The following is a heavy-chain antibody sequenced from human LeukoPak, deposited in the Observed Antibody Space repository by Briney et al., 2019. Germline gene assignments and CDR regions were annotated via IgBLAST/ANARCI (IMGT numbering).Heavy chain of an antibody. CDR1: GFTFSKYG. D-gene: IGHD6-19*01. V-gene: IGHV3-33*01. CDR2: MWFDESNK. CDR3: AIGRDHNSGWYNIADY. J-gene: IGHJ4*02. Sequence: PGGSLRLSCAASGFTFSKYGVHWVRQPPGKGLEWVAVMWFDESNKYYADSVKGRFTISRDNSKNTLYLQMNSLRAEDTAVYYCAIGRDHNSGWYNIADYWGQGALVTVSS.